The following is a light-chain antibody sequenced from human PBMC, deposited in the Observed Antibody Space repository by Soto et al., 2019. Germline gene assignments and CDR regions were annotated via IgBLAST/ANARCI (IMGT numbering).Light chain of an antibody. J-gene: IGKJ5*01. Sequence: DIQMTQSPSSLSASVGDRITITCQASQDINSYLSWYQQRPGKAPKLLIYDAFTLETGVPSRFSRSESGTDFIFTISSLQSEDFATYYCQQYDPFPVTFGLGTRLEIK. CDR2: DAF. V-gene: IGKV1-33*01. CDR1: QDINSY. CDR3: QQYDPFPVT.